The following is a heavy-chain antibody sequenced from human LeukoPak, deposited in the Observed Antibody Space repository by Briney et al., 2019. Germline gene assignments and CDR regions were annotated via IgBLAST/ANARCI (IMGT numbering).Heavy chain of an antibody. V-gene: IGHV3-9*01. D-gene: IGHD6-13*01. J-gene: IGHJ4*02. CDR1: GFKFDDYA. Sequence: GGSLRLSCAASGFKFDDYAMHWVRQAPGKGLEWVSGISWNSGNIGYADSVKGRFTISRDNARNSLYLQMNGLRAEDTALYYCAKDWYGSHWYYFDPWGQGTPVTGSS. CDR3: AKDWYGSHWYYFDP. CDR2: ISWNSGNI.